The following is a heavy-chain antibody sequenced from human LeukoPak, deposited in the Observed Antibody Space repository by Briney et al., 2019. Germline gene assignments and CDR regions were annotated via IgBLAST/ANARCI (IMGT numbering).Heavy chain of an antibody. Sequence: SETLSLTCTVSGGSISSGSYYWSWIRQPAGKGLEWIGRIYTSGSTNYNPSLKSRVTISVDTSKNQFSLKLSSVTAADTAVYYCARSLYDILTGYPYYFDYWGQGTLVTVSS. D-gene: IGHD3-9*01. CDR3: ARSLYDILTGYPYYFDY. J-gene: IGHJ4*02. V-gene: IGHV4-61*02. CDR2: IYTSGST. CDR1: GGSISSGSYY.